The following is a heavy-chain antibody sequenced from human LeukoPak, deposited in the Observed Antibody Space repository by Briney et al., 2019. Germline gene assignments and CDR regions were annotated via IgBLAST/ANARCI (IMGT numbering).Heavy chain of an antibody. Sequence: GGSLRLSCAASGFTFSSYGMHWVRQAPGKGLEWVAVISYDGSNKYYADSVKGRFTISRDNAKNSLYLQMNSLRAEDAAVYYCAILVVPAVYFDYWGQGTLVTVSS. J-gene: IGHJ4*02. CDR1: GFTFSSYG. CDR3: AILVVPAVYFDY. D-gene: IGHD2-21*02. V-gene: IGHV3-30*03. CDR2: ISYDGSNK.